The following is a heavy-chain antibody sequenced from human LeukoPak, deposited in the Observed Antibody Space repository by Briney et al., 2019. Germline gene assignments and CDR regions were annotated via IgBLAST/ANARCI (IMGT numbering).Heavy chain of an antibody. J-gene: IGHJ4*02. CDR2: ISYDGSNK. V-gene: IGHV3-30*04. Sequence: GRSLRLSCAASGFTFSSYAMHWVRQAPGKGLEWVAVISYDGSNKYYADSVKGRFTISRDNSKNTLYLQMNSLRAEDTAVYYCASAMSGYSSGCLDYWGQGTLVTVSS. CDR1: GFTFSSYA. D-gene: IGHD6-19*01. CDR3: ASAMSGYSSGCLDY.